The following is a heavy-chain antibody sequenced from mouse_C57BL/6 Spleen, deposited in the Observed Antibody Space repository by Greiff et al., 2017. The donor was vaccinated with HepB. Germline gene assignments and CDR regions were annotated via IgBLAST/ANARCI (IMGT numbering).Heavy chain of an antibody. V-gene: IGHV1-18*01. CDR2: INPNNGGT. CDR1: GYTFTDYN. D-gene: IGHD1-1*01. J-gene: IGHJ3*01. CDR3: ARSSYYGSSYGGSWFAY. Sequence: LMEPGASVKIPCKASGYTFTDYNMDWVKQSHGKSLEWIGDINPNNGGTIYNQKFKGKATLTVDKSSSTAYMELRSLTSEDTAVYYCARSSYYGSSYGGSWFAYWGQGTLVTVSA.